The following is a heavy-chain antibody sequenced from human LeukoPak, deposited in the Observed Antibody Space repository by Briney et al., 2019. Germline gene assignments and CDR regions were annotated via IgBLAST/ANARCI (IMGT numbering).Heavy chain of an antibody. CDR3: ARSRIVVVPAANNFDY. J-gene: IGHJ4*02. D-gene: IGHD2-2*01. V-gene: IGHV4-39*01. Sequence: PSETLSLTCTVSGGSISSSSYYWGWIRQPPGKGLVWIGSIYYSGSTYYNPSLKSRVTISVDTSKNQFSLKLSSVTAADTAVYYCARSRIVVVPAANNFDYWGQGTLVTVSS. CDR2: IYYSGST. CDR1: GGSISSSSYY.